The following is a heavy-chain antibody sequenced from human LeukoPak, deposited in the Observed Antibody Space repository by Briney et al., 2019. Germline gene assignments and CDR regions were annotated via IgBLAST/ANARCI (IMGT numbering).Heavy chain of an antibody. Sequence: PGGSLRLSCAASGFTFSSYEMNWIRQAPGKGLEWVSSISSSSSYIYYADSVKGRFTISRDNAKNSLYLQMNSLRAEDTAVYYCARDLPLTSLGLRRYFGRAFDIWGQGTMVTVSS. V-gene: IGHV3-21*01. CDR2: ISSSSSYI. CDR1: GFTFSSYE. D-gene: IGHD3-9*01. CDR3: ARDLPLTSLGLRRYFGRAFDI. J-gene: IGHJ3*02.